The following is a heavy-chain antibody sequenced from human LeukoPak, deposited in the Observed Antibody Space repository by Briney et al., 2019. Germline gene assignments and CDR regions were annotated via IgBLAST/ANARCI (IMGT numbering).Heavy chain of an antibody. J-gene: IGHJ6*03. CDR2: ISSSTTTI. CDR1: GFTFSTYS. D-gene: IGHD3-3*01. V-gene: IGHV3-48*01. Sequence: PGGSLRLSCAASGFTFSTYSMNWVRQAPGKGLEWVSYISSSTTTIYYADSVKGRFTISRDNAKNSLYLQMNSLRAEDTAVYYCARDRPGYDFWSGYQNYYYMDVWGKGTTVTVSS. CDR3: ARDRPGYDFWSGYQNYYYMDV.